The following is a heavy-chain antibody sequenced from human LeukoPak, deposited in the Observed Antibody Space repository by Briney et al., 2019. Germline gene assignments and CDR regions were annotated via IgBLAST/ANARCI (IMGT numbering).Heavy chain of an antibody. V-gene: IGHV3-30*04. D-gene: IGHD3-10*01. Sequence: GGSLRLSCAASGFTFSSYAMHWVRQAPGKGLEWVAVISYDGSNKYYADSVKGRFTISRDNSKNTLYLQMNSLRAEDTAVYYCAKKVYYGSGSYPRLGGMDVWGKGTTVTVSS. J-gene: IGHJ6*04. CDR2: ISYDGSNK. CDR1: GFTFSSYA. CDR3: AKKVYYGSGSYPRLGGMDV.